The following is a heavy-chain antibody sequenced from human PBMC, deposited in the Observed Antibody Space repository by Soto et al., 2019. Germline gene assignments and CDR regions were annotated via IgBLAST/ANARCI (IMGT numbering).Heavy chain of an antibody. Sequence: QVQLQESGPGLVKPSQTLSLTCTVSGASISSADYYWSWIRQPPGKGLEWIGYFHSSGATYKDPSLKSRVTISVDTSMNQISLKLDSVTAADTAIYYCASIWFGDFDYWGHGTLVTISS. J-gene: IGHJ4*01. CDR2: FHSSGAT. V-gene: IGHV4-30-4*01. CDR3: ASIWFGDFDY. CDR1: GASISSADYY. D-gene: IGHD3-10*01.